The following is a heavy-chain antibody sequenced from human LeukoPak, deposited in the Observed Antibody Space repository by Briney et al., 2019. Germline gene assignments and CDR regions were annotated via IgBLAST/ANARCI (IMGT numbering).Heavy chain of an antibody. CDR1: GGSISSYY. J-gene: IGHJ4*02. CDR3: ASGRITIFGVVDY. CDR2: IYYRGST. Sequence: SETLSLTCTVSGGSISSYYWSWIRQPPGKGLEWIGYIYYRGSTNYNPSLKSRVTISVDTSKNQFSLKLSSVTAADTAVYYCASGRITIFGVVDYWGQGTLVTVSS. D-gene: IGHD3-3*01. V-gene: IGHV4-59*01.